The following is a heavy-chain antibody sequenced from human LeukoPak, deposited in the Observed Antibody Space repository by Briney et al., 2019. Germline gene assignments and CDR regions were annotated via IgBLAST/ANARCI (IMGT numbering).Heavy chain of an antibody. D-gene: IGHD4-17*01. V-gene: IGHV3-23*01. CDR2: ISGCGVST. CDR1: GFTFTDYA. CDR3: AKGFRAPVTIHFFDY. J-gene: IGHJ4*02. Sequence: GGSLRLSCAASGFTFTDYAMSWVRQAPGKGLERVSAISGCGVSTYYADSVKGRFTVYRDNSKNTLYLQLNSLRAEDTAVYYCAKGFRAPVTIHFFDYWGQGHLVPVSS.